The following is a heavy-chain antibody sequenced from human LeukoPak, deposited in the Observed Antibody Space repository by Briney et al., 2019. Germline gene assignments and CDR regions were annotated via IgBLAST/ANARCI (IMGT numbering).Heavy chain of an antibody. CDR3: AKDWRYSSSPLWFDP. CDR2: IRYEWSNK. D-gene: IGHD6-13*01. Sequence: GGSLRLSCAASGFTFSSYGMHWVRQAPGKGLEWGAFIRYEWSNKLYGGSVKGRFTISRDNSKNTLYLQMNSLRAGDTAVYYCAKDWRYSSSPLWFDPWGQGTLVTVSS. V-gene: IGHV3-30*02. J-gene: IGHJ5*02. CDR1: GFTFSSYG.